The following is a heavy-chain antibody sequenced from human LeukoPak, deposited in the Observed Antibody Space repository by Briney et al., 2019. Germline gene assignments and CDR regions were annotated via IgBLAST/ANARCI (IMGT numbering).Heavy chain of an antibody. J-gene: IGHJ4*02. V-gene: IGHV4-34*01. CDR3: ARGGLRYFDWLLRTYYSDY. D-gene: IGHD3-9*01. CDR2: INHSGST. Sequence: SETLSLTCAVYGGSFSGYYWSWIRQPPGKGLEWIGEINHSGSTNYNPSLKSRVTISVDTSKNQFSLKLSSVTAADTAVYYCARGGLRYFDWLLRTYYSDYWGQGTLVTVSS. CDR1: GGSFSGYY.